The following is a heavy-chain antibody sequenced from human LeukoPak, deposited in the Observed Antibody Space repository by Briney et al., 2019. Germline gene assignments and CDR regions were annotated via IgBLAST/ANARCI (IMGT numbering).Heavy chain of an antibody. J-gene: IGHJ5*02. D-gene: IGHD4-17*01. CDR2: IYYSGST. CDR1: GGSISSYY. V-gene: IGHV4-59*08. CDR3: ARTYYGDYGWFDP. Sequence: PSETLSLTCTVSGGSISSYYWSWIRQPPGKGLEWIGYIYYSGSTNYNPSLQSRVTISVDTSKNQFSLKLSSLSAADTAVYHCARTYYGDYGWFDPWGQGTLVTVSS.